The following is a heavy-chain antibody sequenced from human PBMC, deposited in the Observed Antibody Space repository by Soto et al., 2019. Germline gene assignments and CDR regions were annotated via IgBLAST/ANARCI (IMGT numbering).Heavy chain of an antibody. V-gene: IGHV3-74*01. CDR1: GFTFSGYW. CDR3: VRGARPNCGGDCPNLGI. CDR2: INNVGTST. J-gene: IGHJ3*02. Sequence: PGGSLRLSCATSGFTFSGYWMHWVRQNSRDGLVWVSRINNVGTSTLYADSVQGRFIISRDNANDTLYLEMNDVRVDDTAIYYCVRGARPNCGGDCPNLGIGGQGTKVTVSS. D-gene: IGHD2-21*02.